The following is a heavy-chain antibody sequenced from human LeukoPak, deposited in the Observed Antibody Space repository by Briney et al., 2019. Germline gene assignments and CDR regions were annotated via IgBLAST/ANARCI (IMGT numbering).Heavy chain of an antibody. D-gene: IGHD6-19*01. CDR2: ISWHSEIV. J-gene: IGHJ4*02. V-gene: IGHV3-9*01. CDR3: ARDTGWAVAGSTDY. Sequence: GGSLRLSCAASGFTFEDYAMHWVRQAPGKGLDWVSGISWHSEIVGYADSVKGRFTISRDNAKNSLYLQMNSLRAEDTAVYYCARDTGWAVAGSTDYWGQGTLVTVSS. CDR1: GFTFEDYA.